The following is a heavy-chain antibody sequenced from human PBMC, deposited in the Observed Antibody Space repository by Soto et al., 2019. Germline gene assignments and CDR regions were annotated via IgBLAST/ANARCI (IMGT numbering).Heavy chain of an antibody. Sequence: QVQLVQSGGEVKRPGASVKVSCKPSGYTFTNYVIDWARQAPGQGLEWMGRISPFNGHTKYAQKFQGRVTLTTDTATSTAYMELTSLRFDDTAVYYCARDAGGGSYLAYWGQGTLVTVSS. CDR3: ARDAGGGSYLAY. D-gene: IGHD1-26*01. CDR1: GYTFTNYV. V-gene: IGHV1-18*01. CDR2: ISPFNGHT. J-gene: IGHJ4*02.